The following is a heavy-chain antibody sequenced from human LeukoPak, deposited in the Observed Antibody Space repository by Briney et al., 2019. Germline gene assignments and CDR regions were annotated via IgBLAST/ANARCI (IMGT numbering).Heavy chain of an antibody. CDR2: ISSSSSYI. Sequence: GGSLRLSCAASGFTFSSYSMNWVRQAPRKGLEWVSSISSSSSYIYYADSVKGRFTISRDNAKNSLYLQMNSLRAEDTAVYYCARDLSGYSYGYPPDYWGQGTLVTVSS. D-gene: IGHD5-18*01. CDR1: GFTFSSYS. J-gene: IGHJ4*02. V-gene: IGHV3-21*01. CDR3: ARDLSGYSYGYPPDY.